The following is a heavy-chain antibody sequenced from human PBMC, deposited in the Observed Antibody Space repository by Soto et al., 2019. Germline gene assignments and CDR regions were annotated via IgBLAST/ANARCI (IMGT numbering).Heavy chain of an antibody. J-gene: IGHJ4*02. D-gene: IGHD4-17*01. V-gene: IGHV1-69*13. Sequence: SVKVSCKASGGTFSSYAISWVRQAPGQGLEWMGGIIPIFGTANYAQRFQGRVTITADESTSTAYMELSSLRSEDTAVYYCARLQTTVTTPRVYWGQGTLVTVSS. CDR3: ARLQTTVTTPRVY. CDR1: GGTFSSYA. CDR2: IIPIFGTA.